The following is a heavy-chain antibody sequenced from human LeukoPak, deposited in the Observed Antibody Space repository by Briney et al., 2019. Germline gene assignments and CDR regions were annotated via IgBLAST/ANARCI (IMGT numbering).Heavy chain of an antibody. CDR2: INHSGST. Sequence: SETLSLTCAVYGGSFSGYYWSWIRQPPGKGLEWIGEINHSGSTNYNPSLKSRVTISVDTSKNQFSLKLSSVTAADTAVYYCARGRVYYGSRSYYPLDYWGQGTLVTVSS. D-gene: IGHD3-10*01. J-gene: IGHJ4*02. CDR1: GGSFSGYY. V-gene: IGHV4-34*01. CDR3: ARGRVYYGSRSYYPLDY.